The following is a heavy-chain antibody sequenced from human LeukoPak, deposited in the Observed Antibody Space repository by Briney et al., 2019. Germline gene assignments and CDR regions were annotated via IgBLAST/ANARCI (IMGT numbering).Heavy chain of an antibody. CDR2: IRSKAYGATT. CDR3: TRVGPSGGLWGFLDY. J-gene: IGHJ4*02. CDR1: GFTFGDYG. Sequence: GGSLRLSCTAPGFTFGDYGMSWVRQAPGKVLEWVGFIRSKAYGATTEYAASVKGRFTISRDDSKNIAYLQMNGLKTEDTAVYYCTRVGPSGGLWGFLDYWGQGTLVTVSS. D-gene: IGHD6-19*01. V-gene: IGHV3-49*04.